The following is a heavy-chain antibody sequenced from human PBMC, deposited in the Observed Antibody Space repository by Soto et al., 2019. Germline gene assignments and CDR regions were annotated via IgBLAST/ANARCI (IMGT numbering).Heavy chain of an antibody. CDR1: GYTFTSYD. J-gene: IGHJ6*02. Sequence: ASVKVSCKASGYTFTSYDINWVRQATGQGLEWMGWMNPNSGNTGYAQKLQGRVTMTRNTSISTANMELSSLRSEDTAVYYCAITSSSPYSSSWYSSHYYYGMDVWGQGTTVTVSS. CDR2: MNPNSGNT. CDR3: AITSSSPYSSSWYSSHYYYGMDV. V-gene: IGHV1-8*01. D-gene: IGHD6-13*01.